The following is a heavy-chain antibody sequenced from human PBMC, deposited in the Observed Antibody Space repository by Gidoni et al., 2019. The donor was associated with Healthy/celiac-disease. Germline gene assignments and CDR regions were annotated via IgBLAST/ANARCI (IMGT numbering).Heavy chain of an antibody. J-gene: IGHJ4*02. D-gene: IGHD6-13*01. CDR2: IYYSGST. Sequence: QVQLQESGPGLVKPSQTLSLTCPVSGGSISSGGYYWSWIRQHPGKGLEWIGYIYYSGSTYYNPSLKSRVTISVDTSKNQFSLKLSSVTAADTAVYYCARTPLAAAGPPKAYYFDYWGQGTLVTVSS. CDR1: GGSISSGGYY. V-gene: IGHV4-31*03. CDR3: ARTPLAAAGPPKAYYFDY.